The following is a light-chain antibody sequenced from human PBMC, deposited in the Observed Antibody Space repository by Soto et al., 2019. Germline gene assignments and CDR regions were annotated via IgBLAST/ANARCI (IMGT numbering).Light chain of an antibody. CDR3: QQSYSSPPT. J-gene: IGKJ1*01. Sequence: DIQMTQSPSSLSASVEERVIITCRASQSISKHLNWYQQKPGKAPKLLIFAASSLQSGVPSRFSGSRSGQDFTLTISSLQPEDFATYYCQQSYSSPPTFGQGTKVDIK. V-gene: IGKV1-39*01. CDR1: QSISKH. CDR2: AAS.